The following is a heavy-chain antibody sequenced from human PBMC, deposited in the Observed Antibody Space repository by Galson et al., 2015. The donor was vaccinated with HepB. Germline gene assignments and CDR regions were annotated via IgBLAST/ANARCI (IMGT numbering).Heavy chain of an antibody. CDR1: GYTSTTYY. CDR2: IRPSGDDGT. V-gene: IGHV1-46*01. J-gene: IGHJ4*02. CDR3: VREYRGGSFDY. Sequence: SCKASGYTSTTYYMHWVRQAPGQGLDWMGIIRPSGDDGTTYAQKFQGRVTMTRDTSTSTVYMDLSSLRSEDTAVYYCVREYRGGSFDYWGQGTLVTVSS. D-gene: IGHD1-26*01.